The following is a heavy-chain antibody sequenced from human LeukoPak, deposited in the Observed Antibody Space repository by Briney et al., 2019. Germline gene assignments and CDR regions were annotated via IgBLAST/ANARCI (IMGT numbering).Heavy chain of an antibody. Sequence: GGSLTLSCTASGLTFSTYALSWVRQTPGKGLEGLSVINATGSTTYYEDSARGRFPISRDNTKNKLYLQMNSLRVEDTAVYYCAKDSQSVAFYLDEAFDLWGQGTIVTVSA. CDR3: AKDSQSVAFYLDEAFDL. CDR2: INATGSTT. J-gene: IGHJ3*01. D-gene: IGHD3-16*01. CDR1: GLTFSTYA. V-gene: IGHV3-23*01.